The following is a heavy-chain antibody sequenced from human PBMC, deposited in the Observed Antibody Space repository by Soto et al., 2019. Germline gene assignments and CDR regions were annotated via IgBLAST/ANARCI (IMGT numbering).Heavy chain of an antibody. D-gene: IGHD3-22*01. CDR3: ARTDSSGYYEGAYYFDY. V-gene: IGHV4-38-2*01. CDR2: IYHSGST. J-gene: IGHJ4*02. Sequence: SETLSLTCAVSGYSISSGYYWGWIRQPPGKGLEWIGSIYHSGSTYYNPSLKSRVTISVDTSKNQFSLKLSSVTAADTAVYYCARTDSSGYYEGAYYFDYWGQGXLVTVYS. CDR1: GYSISSGYY.